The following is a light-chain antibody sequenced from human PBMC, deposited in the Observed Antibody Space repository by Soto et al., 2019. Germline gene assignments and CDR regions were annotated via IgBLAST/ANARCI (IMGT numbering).Light chain of an antibody. V-gene: IGKV3-15*01. CDR3: QQYNDWLALS. CDR2: GAS. J-gene: IGKJ4*01. CDR1: QSVSSN. Sequence: EIVMTQSPATLSVSPGERVTLSCRAGQSVSSNLAWYQQKPCQAPSLLIYGASARAAGIPARFSGSGSGTEFTLTISGLQYEDFAVYYCQQYNDWLALSFGGGTKVDIK.